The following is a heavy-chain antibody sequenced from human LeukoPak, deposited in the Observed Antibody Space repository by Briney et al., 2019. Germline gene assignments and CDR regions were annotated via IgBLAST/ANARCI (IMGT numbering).Heavy chain of an antibody. D-gene: IGHD3-22*01. CDR2: IYSGGST. CDR3: AREEGDYYDTSGCDVY. V-gene: IGHV3-53*01. J-gene: IGHJ4*02. Sequence: GGSLRLSCAASGFTVSSNYMSWVRQAPGKGLEWVSVIYSGGSTYYADSVKGRFTISRDNSKNTLYLQMNSLRAEDTAVYYCAREEGDYYDTSGCDVYWGQGTLVTVSS. CDR1: GFTVSSNY.